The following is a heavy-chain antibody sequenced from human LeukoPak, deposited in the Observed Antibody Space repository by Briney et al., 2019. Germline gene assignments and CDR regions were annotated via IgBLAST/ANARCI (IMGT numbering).Heavy chain of an antibody. Sequence: GRSLRLSCAASGFTFSSYGMHWVRQAPGKGLEWVVVISYDGSNKYYADSVKGRFTISRDNSKNTLYLQMNSLRAEDTAVYYCAKEGIAAAGTGYYYGMDVWGQGTTVTVSS. J-gene: IGHJ6*02. CDR1: GFTFSSYG. V-gene: IGHV3-30*18. CDR3: AKEGIAAAGTGYYYGMDV. D-gene: IGHD6-13*01. CDR2: ISYDGSNK.